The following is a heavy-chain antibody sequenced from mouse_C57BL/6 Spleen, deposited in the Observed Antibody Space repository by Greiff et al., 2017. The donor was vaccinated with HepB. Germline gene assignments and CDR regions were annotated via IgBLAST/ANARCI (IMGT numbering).Heavy chain of an antibody. CDR2: IHPNSGST. V-gene: IGHV1-64*01. CDR1: GYTFTSYW. J-gene: IGHJ2*01. CDR3: ARYYYDYDYYFAY. D-gene: IGHD2-4*01. Sequence: QVQLQQPGAELVKPGASVKLSCKASGYTFTSYWMHWVKQRPGQGLEWIGMIHPNSGSTNYNEKFKSKATLTVDKSSSTAYMQLSSLTSEDSAVDFCARYYYDYDYYFAYWGQGTTLTVSS.